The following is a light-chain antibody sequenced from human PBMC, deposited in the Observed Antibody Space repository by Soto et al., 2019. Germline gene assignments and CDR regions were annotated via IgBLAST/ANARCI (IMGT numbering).Light chain of an antibody. Sequence: QLVLTQSPSASASLGASVKLTCTLSSGHSSYAIAWHQQQPEKGPRYLMKVNSDGSHSRGDGIPDRFSGSSSGAERYLTISSLQSEDEADYYCQTWGTGLRVFGGGTKVTVL. V-gene: IGLV4-69*01. CDR2: VNSDGSH. J-gene: IGLJ3*02. CDR1: SGHSSYA. CDR3: QTWGTGLRV.